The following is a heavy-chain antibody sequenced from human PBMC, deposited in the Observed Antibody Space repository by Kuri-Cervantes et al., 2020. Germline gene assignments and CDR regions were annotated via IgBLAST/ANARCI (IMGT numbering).Heavy chain of an antibody. Sequence: GGSLRLSCAASGFTVSSNYMSWVRQAPGKGLEWVSAISGSGGSTYYADSVKGRFTISRDNSKNTLYLQMNSLRAEDTAVYYCAKRSVRFLEWLSAEFDYWGQGTLVTVSS. CDR3: AKRSVRFLEWLSAEFDY. D-gene: IGHD3-3*01. J-gene: IGHJ4*02. V-gene: IGHV3-23*01. CDR2: ISGSGGST. CDR1: GFTVSSNY.